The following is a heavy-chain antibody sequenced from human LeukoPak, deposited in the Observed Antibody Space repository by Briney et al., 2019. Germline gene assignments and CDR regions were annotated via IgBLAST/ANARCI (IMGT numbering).Heavy chain of an antibody. Sequence: GGSLRLSCAASGFTFSNYAMTWVRQAPGEGLEWVSAISGGSGTIYYADSVKGRFTISRDNSKNTLYLQMNSLRAEDTAVYYCAKAVDGSGSYYYYYYMDVWGKGTTVTVSS. CDR3: AKAVDGSGSYYYYYYMDV. CDR1: GFTFSNYA. D-gene: IGHD3-10*01. CDR2: ISGGSGTI. V-gene: IGHV3-23*01. J-gene: IGHJ6*03.